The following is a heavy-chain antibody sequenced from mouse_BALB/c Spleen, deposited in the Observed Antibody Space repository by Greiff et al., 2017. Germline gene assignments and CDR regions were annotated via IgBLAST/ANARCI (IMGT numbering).Heavy chain of an antibody. Sequence: EVQGVESGGGLVQPGGSLKLSCAASGFTFSSYTMSWVRQTPEKRLEWVAYISNGGGSTYYPDTVKGRFTISRDNAKNTLYLQMSSLKSEDTAMYYCARKITTVVGAMDYWGQGTSVTVSS. J-gene: IGHJ4*01. D-gene: IGHD1-1*01. CDR1: GFTFSSYT. CDR2: ISNGGGST. V-gene: IGHV5-12-2*01. CDR3: ARKITTVVGAMDY.